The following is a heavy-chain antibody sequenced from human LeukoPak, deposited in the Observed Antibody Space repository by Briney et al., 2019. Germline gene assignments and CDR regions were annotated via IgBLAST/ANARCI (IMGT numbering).Heavy chain of an antibody. J-gene: IGHJ4*02. CDR3: AREVFFQFDN. V-gene: IGHV3-7*03. CDR2: IAANGNDK. Sequence: PGGSLRLSCAASRFTFRKYWMAWVRQAPGRGLEWVATIAANGNDKDYEDALQGRFTISRDNARNSLSLRIDSLRAEDTAQYYCAREVFFQFDNWGQGALVTVSS. CDR1: RFTFRKYW.